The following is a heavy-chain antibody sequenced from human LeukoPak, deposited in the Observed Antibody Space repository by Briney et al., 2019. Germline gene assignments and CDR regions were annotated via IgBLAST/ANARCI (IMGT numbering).Heavy chain of an antibody. CDR3: ARFGARDTNTYYFDY. Sequence: SETLSLTCTVSGGSIGSSTYYWGWIRQPPGKRLEWIGHIYYNGDTYYNPSLKSRVTMSIDTSKNQFSLKLKSVTAADTAVYYCARFGARDTNTYYFDYWGQGTLVAVSS. J-gene: IGHJ4*02. V-gene: IGHV4-39*01. D-gene: IGHD2-8*01. CDR2: IYYNGDT. CDR1: GGSIGSSTYY.